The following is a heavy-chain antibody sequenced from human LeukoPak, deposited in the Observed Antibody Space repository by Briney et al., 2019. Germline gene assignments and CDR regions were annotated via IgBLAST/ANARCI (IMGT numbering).Heavy chain of an antibody. D-gene: IGHD6-13*01. CDR3: AKEGRGKAAAGLYYFDY. J-gene: IGHJ4*02. CDR1: GFTFSSYG. CDR2: IRYDGSNK. Sequence: GGSLRLSCAASGFTFSSYGMHWVRQAPGKGLEWVAFIRYDGSNKYYADSVKGRFTISRDNSKNTLYLQMNSLRAEDTAAYYCAKEGRGKAAAGLYYFDYWGQGTLVTVSS. V-gene: IGHV3-30*02.